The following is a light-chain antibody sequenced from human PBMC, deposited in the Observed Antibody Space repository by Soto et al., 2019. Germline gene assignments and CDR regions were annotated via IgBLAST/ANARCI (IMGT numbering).Light chain of an antibody. CDR2: DVS. V-gene: IGLV2-11*01. J-gene: IGLJ2*01. CDR3: CSHAGSYILL. Sequence: QSVLTQPRSVSGSPKQSVTISCTGTSSDVGTYNYVSWFQQHPGKAPKLMISDVSKRPSGVPDRFSGSKSGNTASLTISGLQAEDEADYYCCSHAGSYILLFGGGTKLTVL. CDR1: SSDVGTYNY.